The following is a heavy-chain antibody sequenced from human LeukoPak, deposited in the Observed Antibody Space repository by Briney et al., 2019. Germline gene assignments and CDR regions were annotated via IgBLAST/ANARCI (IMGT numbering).Heavy chain of an antibody. CDR1: GGSFSGYY. V-gene: IGHV4-34*01. J-gene: IGHJ4*02. CDR2: INHSGST. D-gene: IGHD3-3*01. CDR3: ARDNSDFWSGPNLDY. Sequence: PSETLSLTCAVYGGSFSGYYWSWIRQPPGKGLEWIGEINHSGSTNYNPSLKSRVTISVDTSKNQFSLKLSSVTAADTAVYYCARDNSDFWSGPNLDYWGQGTLVTVSS.